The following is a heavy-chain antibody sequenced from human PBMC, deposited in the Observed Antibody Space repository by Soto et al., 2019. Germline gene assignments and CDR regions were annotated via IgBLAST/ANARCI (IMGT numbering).Heavy chain of an antibody. D-gene: IGHD5-18*01. CDR3: AKVNTAMVISYYYGMDV. CDR2: ISRSGGDT. CDR1: GFTLSSYA. Sequence: GGSLRLSCAASGFTLSSYAITWVRQAPGKGLEWVSGISRSGGDTYYADSVKGRFTMSRDNSKNTLYLQMTSLRAEDTAVYYCAKVNTAMVISYYYGMDVWGQGTTVTVSS. J-gene: IGHJ6*02. V-gene: IGHV3-23*01.